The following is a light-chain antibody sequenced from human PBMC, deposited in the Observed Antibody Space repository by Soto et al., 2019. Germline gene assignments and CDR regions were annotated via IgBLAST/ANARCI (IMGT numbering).Light chain of an antibody. V-gene: IGLV2-14*01. J-gene: IGLJ2*01. CDR1: NSDIGTYNY. CDR2: EVT. CDR3: SSYPSTTTYIL. Sequence: QSALTQPASVSGSPGQSITISCTGSNSDIGTYNYVSWYQQHPGKAPKLIIYEVTNRPSEVSDRFSGSKSGNTASLTISGLQSEDEAFYHCSSYPSTTTYILFGGGTQLTVL.